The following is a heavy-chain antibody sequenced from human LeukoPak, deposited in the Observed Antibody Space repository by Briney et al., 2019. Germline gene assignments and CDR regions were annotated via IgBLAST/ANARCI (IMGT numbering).Heavy chain of an antibody. CDR3: ARDPAYCSGGSCEGHFDY. CDR1: GFIFSSYS. V-gene: IGHV3-21*01. J-gene: IGHJ4*02. D-gene: IGHD2-15*01. Sequence: GGSLRLSCAASGFIFSSYSMNWVRQAPGKGLEWVSSISSSSSYIYYADSVKGRFTISRDNAKNSLYLQMNSLRAEDTAAYYCARDPAYCSGGSCEGHFDYWGQGTLVTVSS. CDR2: ISSSSSYI.